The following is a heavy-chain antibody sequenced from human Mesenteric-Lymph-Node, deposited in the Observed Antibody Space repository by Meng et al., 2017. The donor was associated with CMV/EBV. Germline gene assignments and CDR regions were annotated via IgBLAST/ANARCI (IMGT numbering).Heavy chain of an antibody. V-gene: IGHV5-51*01. CDR2: ISPSDSDT. CDR1: GYSFTSYW. J-gene: IGHJ4*02. Sequence: GGSLRLSCKGSGYSFTSYWIGWVRQKPGNDLEWMGIISPSDSDTKYSPSFQGRVTISVDRSISTAYLQWSSLEASDTAVFYCARWGHGSTTFGYYFDYWGQGTRVTVSS. CDR3: ARWGHGSTTFGYYFDY. D-gene: IGHD1-26*01.